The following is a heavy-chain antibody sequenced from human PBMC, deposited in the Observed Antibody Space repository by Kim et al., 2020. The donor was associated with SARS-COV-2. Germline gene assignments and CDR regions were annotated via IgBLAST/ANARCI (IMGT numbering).Heavy chain of an antibody. D-gene: IGHD4-17*01. J-gene: IGHJ4*02. CDR3: ARRGTTVVTRRSFDY. V-gene: IGHV4-34*01. Sequence: SETLSLTCAVYGGSFSGYYWSWIRQPPGKGLEWIGEINHSGSTNYNPSLKSRVTISVDTSKNQFSLKLSSVTAADTAVYYCARRGTTVVTRRSFDYWGQGTLVTVSS. CDR1: GGSFSGYY. CDR2: INHSGST.